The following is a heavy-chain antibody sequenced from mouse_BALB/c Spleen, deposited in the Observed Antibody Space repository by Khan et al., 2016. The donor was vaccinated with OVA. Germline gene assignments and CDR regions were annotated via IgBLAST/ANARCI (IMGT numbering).Heavy chain of an antibody. V-gene: IGHV9-1*02. J-gene: IGHJ1*01. CDR2: INTNTGET. CDR1: GYTFTNYG. CDR3: ARSRGVLRYGGYVDV. Sequence: QIQLVQSGPELKKPGETVKISCKASGYTFTNYGVNWVKQAPEKGLKWMGWINTNTGETTYGDDFQGRFAFSLETSASPAYLQINRLKNEDMAKYVCARSRGVLRYGGYVDVWGAGTTVTVSS. D-gene: IGHD1-1*01.